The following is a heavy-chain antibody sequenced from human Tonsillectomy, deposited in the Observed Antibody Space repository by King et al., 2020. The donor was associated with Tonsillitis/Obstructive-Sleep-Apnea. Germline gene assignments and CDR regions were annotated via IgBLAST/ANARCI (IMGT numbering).Heavy chain of an antibody. CDR1: GHSFTSYW. V-gene: IGHV5-51*01. Sequence: QLVQSGAEVKKPGESLKISCKGSGHSFTSYWIGWVRQMPGKGLEWMGIIYPGDSDTRYSPSFQGQVTISADKSISTAYLQWGSLKASDTAMYYCARLGYYDILTGYQGWFDPWGQGTLVTVSS. J-gene: IGHJ5*02. CDR3: ARLGYYDILTGYQGWFDP. D-gene: IGHD3-9*01. CDR2: IYPGDSDT.